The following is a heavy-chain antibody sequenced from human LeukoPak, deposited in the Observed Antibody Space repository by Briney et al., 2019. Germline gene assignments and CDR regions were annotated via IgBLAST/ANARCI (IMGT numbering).Heavy chain of an antibody. D-gene: IGHD6-19*01. Sequence: GGSLRPSCAASGFTFSSYAMSWVRQAPGKGLEWVSAISGSGGSTYYADSVKGRFTISRGNSKNTLYLQMNSLRAEDTAVYYXXXDSXAVAGTRYFQHWGQGTLVTVSS. CDR3: XXDSXAVAGTRYFQH. V-gene: IGHV3-23*01. CDR2: ISGSGGST. J-gene: IGHJ1*01. CDR1: GFTFSSYA.